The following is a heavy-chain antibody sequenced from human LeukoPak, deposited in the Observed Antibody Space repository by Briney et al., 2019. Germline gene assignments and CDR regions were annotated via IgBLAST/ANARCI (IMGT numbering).Heavy chain of an antibody. CDR2: IWYDGSNK. Sequence: GGSLRLSCAASGFTFSSYGMHWVRQAPGKGLEWVAVIWYDGSNKYYADSVKGRFTISRDNSKNTLYLQMNSLRAEDTAVYYCARSPSASYYYMDVWGKGTTVTVSS. V-gene: IGHV3-33*01. J-gene: IGHJ6*03. CDR1: GFTFSSYG. CDR3: ARSPSASYYYMDV.